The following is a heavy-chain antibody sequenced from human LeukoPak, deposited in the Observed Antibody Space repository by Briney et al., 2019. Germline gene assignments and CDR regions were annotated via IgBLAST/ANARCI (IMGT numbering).Heavy chain of an antibody. J-gene: IGHJ4*02. CDR2: IYYSGST. D-gene: IGHD4-17*01. V-gene: IGHV4-39*02. Sequence: SETLSLTCTVSGGSISSSSYYWGWIRQPPGKGLEWIGSIYYSGSTYYNPSLKSRVTISVDTSKNQFSLKLSSVTAADTAVYYCARETYGEAPDYWGQGTLVTVSS. CDR3: ARETYGEAPDY. CDR1: GGSISSSSYY.